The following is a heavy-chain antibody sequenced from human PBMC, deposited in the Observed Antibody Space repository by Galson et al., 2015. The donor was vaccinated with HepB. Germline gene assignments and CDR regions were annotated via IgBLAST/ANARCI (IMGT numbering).Heavy chain of an antibody. CDR1: GYTFSTYD. CDR2: ISNDGITK. CDR3: AKAGYYYDATGRSDWFDP. V-gene: IGHV3-30*18. J-gene: IGHJ5*02. D-gene: IGHD3-22*01. Sequence: SLSLSCAGSGYTFSTYDMHWVRQAPGKGLEWVAVISNDGITKNYADSVKGRFTISRDNSRNTLHLQLNSLRPEDTAVYYCAKAGYYYDATGRSDWFDPWGQGTLVTVSS.